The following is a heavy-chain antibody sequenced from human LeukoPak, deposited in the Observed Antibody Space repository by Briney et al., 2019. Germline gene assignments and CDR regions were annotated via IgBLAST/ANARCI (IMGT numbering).Heavy chain of an antibody. J-gene: IGHJ4*02. Sequence: PSGTLSLTCTVSGGSISSYYWSWIRQSPGKGLEWIGYIYYSGSTNYNPSLKSRVTISIDTSKNQFSLNLSSVTAADTAVYYCARRSYSSGFYYFDNWGQGTLVTVSS. CDR2: IYYSGST. CDR1: GGSISSYY. V-gene: IGHV4-59*01. CDR3: ARRSYSSGFYYFDN. D-gene: IGHD3-22*01.